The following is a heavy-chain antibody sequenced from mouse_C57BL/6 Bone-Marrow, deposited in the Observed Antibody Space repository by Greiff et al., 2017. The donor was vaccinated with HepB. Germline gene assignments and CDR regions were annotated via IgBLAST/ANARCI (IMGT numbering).Heavy chain of an antibody. D-gene: IGHD1-1*01. V-gene: IGHV1-81*01. CDR3: ARWEFITTVVSFDY. CDR2: IYPRSGNT. Sequence: QVQLQQSGAELARPGASVKLSCKASGYTFTSYGISWVKQRTGQGLEWIGEIYPRSGNTYYNEKFKGKATLTADKSSSTAYMELRSLTSEDSAVYFCARWEFITTVVSFDYWGQGTTLTVSS. J-gene: IGHJ2*01. CDR1: GYTFTSYG.